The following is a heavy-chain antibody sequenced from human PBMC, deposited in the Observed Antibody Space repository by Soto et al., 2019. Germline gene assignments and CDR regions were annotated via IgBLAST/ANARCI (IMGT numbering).Heavy chain of an antibody. J-gene: IGHJ6*02. CDR1: GGSISSYY. Sequence: ASETLSLTCTVSGGSISSYYWSWIRQPPGKGLEWIGYIYYSGSTNYNPSLKSRVTISVDTSKNQFSLKLSSVTAADTAVYYCARVGIGYYDFWSGYYGMDVWGQGTTVTVSS. CDR2: IYYSGST. D-gene: IGHD3-3*01. V-gene: IGHV4-59*01. CDR3: ARVGIGYYDFWSGYYGMDV.